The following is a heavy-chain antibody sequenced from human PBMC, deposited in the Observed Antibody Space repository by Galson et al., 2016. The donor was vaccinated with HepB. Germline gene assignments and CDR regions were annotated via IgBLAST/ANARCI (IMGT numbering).Heavy chain of an antibody. CDR3: AKLDCGRDCPRDD. CDR2: ISYDGSNN. J-gene: IGHJ4*02. CDR1: GFTFRSYG. V-gene: IGHV3-30*18. Sequence: SLRLSCAASGFTFRSYGIHWVRQAPGKGLEWVALISYDGSNNYYADSVRGRFPISRDNSKNTLFLQMNSLRVEDTAVYYCAKLDCGRDCPRDDWGQGTQVTVS. D-gene: IGHD2-21*02.